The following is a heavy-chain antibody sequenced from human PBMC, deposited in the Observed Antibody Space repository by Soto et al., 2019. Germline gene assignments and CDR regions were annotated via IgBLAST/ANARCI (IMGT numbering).Heavy chain of an antibody. CDR3: ARHEICGADRPNWFEP. Sequence: PGESLKISCKGSGYSFTSYWIGWVRQMPGKGLEWMWIIYPCDSDTRYSPSFQGKVTISAEKSISTAYLQWSSLKASDTAMYYCARHEICGADRPNWFEPWGHGTLLTVSS. CDR2: IYPCDSDT. CDR1: GYSFTSYW. J-gene: IGHJ5*02. D-gene: IGHD2-21*02. V-gene: IGHV5-51*01.